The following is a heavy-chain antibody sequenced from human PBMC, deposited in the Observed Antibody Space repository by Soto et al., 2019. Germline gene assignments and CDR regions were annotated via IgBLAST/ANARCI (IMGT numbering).Heavy chain of an antibody. CDR3: AKVRVVTMPSVDY. CDR2: ISGSGGST. V-gene: IGHV3-23*01. CDR1: GLTFGSYP. Sequence: VSLLLSCAGSGLTFGSYPLSWVRQAPGKGLEWVSAISGSGGSTYYADSVKGRFTISRDNSKNTLYLQMNSLRAEDTAVYYCAKVRVVTMPSVDYWGQGTLVTVSS. D-gene: IGHD3-22*01. J-gene: IGHJ4*02.